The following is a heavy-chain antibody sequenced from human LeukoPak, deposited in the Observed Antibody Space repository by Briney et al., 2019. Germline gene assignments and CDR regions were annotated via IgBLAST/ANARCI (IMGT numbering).Heavy chain of an antibody. CDR2: INHSGST. Sequence: SETLSLTCAVYGGSFSGYYWSWIRQPPGKGLEWIGEINHSGSTNYNPSLKSRVTISVDTSKNQFSLKLSSVTAADTAVYYCARDMIVVVITIPYYYYYGMDVWGQGTTVTVSS. D-gene: IGHD3-22*01. CDR1: GGSFSGYY. J-gene: IGHJ6*02. CDR3: ARDMIVVVITIPYYYYYGMDV. V-gene: IGHV4-34*01.